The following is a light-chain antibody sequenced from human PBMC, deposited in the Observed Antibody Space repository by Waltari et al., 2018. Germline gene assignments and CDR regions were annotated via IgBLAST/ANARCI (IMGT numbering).Light chain of an antibody. V-gene: IGKV2D-29*01. CDR2: GVS. CDR3: MQNIQFPT. CDR1: QSVPRSDGETP. Sequence: IVMTQTPLSLSVTPGQPAPISCTSSQSVPRSDGETPLYWFQQTSGQPPQVVIYGVSNRFSGVPDRFSSSEAGTDFTLKSSRVEAEDVGVYYRMQNIQFPTFGQGTRLDIQ. J-gene: IGKJ5*01.